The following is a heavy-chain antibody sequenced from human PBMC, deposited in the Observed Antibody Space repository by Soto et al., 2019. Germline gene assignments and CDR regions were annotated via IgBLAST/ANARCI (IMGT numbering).Heavy chain of an antibody. D-gene: IGHD3-9*01. CDR3: EINDILTGPLDHFDI. Sequence: GDSLKISGKGSGYSFTIYWIGWVRQMPGKGLEWMGIIYPGDSDTRYSPSFQGQVTISADKSISTAYLQWSSLKASDTAMYYCEINDILTGPLDHFDIWGQGTMVTVSS. CDR2: IYPGDSDT. CDR1: GYSFTIYW. V-gene: IGHV5-51*01. J-gene: IGHJ3*02.